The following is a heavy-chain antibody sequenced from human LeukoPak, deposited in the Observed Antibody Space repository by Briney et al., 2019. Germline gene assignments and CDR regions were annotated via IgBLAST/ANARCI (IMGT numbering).Heavy chain of an antibody. V-gene: IGHV3-21*01. D-gene: IGHD4-17*01. Sequence: GGSLRLSCAASGFTFSTYNINWVRQAPGKGLEWVSSISGTSTYIYYADSVKGRFTISRDNAKNSLYLQMNSLRAEDTAVYYCARVGATSYGDYDYWGQGTLVTVSS. CDR2: ISGTSTYI. CDR3: ARVGATSYGDYDY. CDR1: GFTFSTYN. J-gene: IGHJ4*02.